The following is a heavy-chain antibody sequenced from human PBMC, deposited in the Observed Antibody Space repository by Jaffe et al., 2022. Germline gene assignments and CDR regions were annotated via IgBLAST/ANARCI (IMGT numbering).Heavy chain of an antibody. CDR3: ARVSPSMITFGGVAWYFDY. D-gene: IGHD3-16*01. J-gene: IGHJ4*02. CDR1: GGSISSSNW. CDR2: IYHSGST. Sequence: QVQLQESGPGLVKPSGTLSLTCAVSGGSISSSNWWSWVRQPPGKGLEWIGEIYHSGSTNYNPSLKSRVTISVDKSKNQFSLKLSSVTAADTAVYYCARVSPSMITFGGVAWYFDYWGQGTLVTVSS. V-gene: IGHV4-4*02.